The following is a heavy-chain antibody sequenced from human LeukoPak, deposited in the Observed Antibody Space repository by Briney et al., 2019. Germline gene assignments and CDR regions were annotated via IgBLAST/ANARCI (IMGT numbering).Heavy chain of an antibody. CDR2: MCATGTT. V-gene: IGHV4-4*07. CDR3: AKVAKYYYGPETYFFFEN. D-gene: IGHD3-10*01. J-gene: IGHJ4*02. CDR1: DTSINTYY. Sequence: SETLSLICTVSDTSINTYYWSWIRQPAGKGLEWIGHMCATGTTNYNPSLKSRVSMSIDTSKNQISLNLRSMTAADTAVYYCAKVAKYYYGPETYFFFENWGQGTLVTVSS.